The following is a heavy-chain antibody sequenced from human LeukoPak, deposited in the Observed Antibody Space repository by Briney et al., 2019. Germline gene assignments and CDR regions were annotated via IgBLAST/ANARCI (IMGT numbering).Heavy chain of an antibody. D-gene: IGHD6-13*01. V-gene: IGHV4-38-2*02. CDR3: ARRGMGYLSWFDP. CDR1: GYSISSGYY. J-gene: IGHJ5*02. Sequence: SETLSLTCTVSGYSISSGYYWGWIRQPPGKGLEWIGSIYHSGSTYYNPSLKSRVTISVDTSKNQFSLKLSSVTAADTAVYYCARRGMGYLSWFDPWGQGTLVTVSS. CDR2: IYHSGST.